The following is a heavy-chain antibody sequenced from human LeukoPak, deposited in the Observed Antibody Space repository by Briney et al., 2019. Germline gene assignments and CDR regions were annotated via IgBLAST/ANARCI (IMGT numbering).Heavy chain of an antibody. D-gene: IGHD3-3*01. J-gene: IGHJ4*02. V-gene: IGHV1-46*01. Sequence: ASVKVSCKASGYTFTSYYMHWVRQAPGQGLEWMGIINPSGGSTSYAQKFRGRVTMTRDTSTSTAYMELSSLRSEDTAVYYCARDPRQASYYDFWSGPGGYFDYWGQGTLVTVSS. CDR2: INPSGGST. CDR1: GYTFTSYY. CDR3: ARDPRQASYYDFWSGPGGYFDY.